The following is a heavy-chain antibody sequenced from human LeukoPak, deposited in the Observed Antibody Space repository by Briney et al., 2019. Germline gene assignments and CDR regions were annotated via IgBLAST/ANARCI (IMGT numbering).Heavy chain of an antibody. Sequence: GGSLRLSCAASGFTFSSYSMNWVRQAAGKGLEWVSSISSSSSYIYYADSVKGRFTISRDNAKNSLYLQMNSLRAEDTAVYYCARTMISDAFDIWGQGTMVTVSS. V-gene: IGHV3-21*01. CDR1: GFTFSSYS. CDR3: ARTMISDAFDI. D-gene: IGHD3-22*01. CDR2: ISSSSSYI. J-gene: IGHJ3*02.